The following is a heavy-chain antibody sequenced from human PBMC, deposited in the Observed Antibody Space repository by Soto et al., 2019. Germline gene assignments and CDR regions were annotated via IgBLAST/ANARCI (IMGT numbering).Heavy chain of an antibody. Sequence: QVQLVQSGAEVKKPGASVKVSCKASGYTFTGYYMHWVRQAPGQGLEWMGWINPNSGGTNYAQKFQGWVTMTRDTSISTAYMELSRLRSDDTDVYYCARGFWVSCYDRGHHWFDPWGQGTLVTVSS. CDR3: ARGFWVSCYDRGHHWFDP. V-gene: IGHV1-2*04. CDR1: GYTFTGYY. J-gene: IGHJ5*02. D-gene: IGHD5-12*01. CDR2: INPNSGGT.